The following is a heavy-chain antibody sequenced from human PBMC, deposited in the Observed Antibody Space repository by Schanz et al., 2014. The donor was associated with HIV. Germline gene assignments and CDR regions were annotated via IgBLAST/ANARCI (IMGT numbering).Heavy chain of an antibody. D-gene: IGHD2-21*02. CDR3: TRDGGCSGNCYGYGMDV. Sequence: QVQLVESGGGVVQPGRSLRLSCAASGFTFSNYGMHWVRQAPGKGLEWVAFISYDGTNTYYADSVKGRFTISRDNAKNSLYLQMHSLRDEDTAVYYCTRDGGCSGNCYGYGMDVWGQGTTVTVSS. CDR1: GFTFSNYG. J-gene: IGHJ6*02. CDR2: ISYDGTNT. V-gene: IGHV3-30*03.